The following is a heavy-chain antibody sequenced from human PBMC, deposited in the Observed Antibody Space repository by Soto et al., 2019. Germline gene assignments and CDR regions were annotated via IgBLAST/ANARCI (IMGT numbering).Heavy chain of an antibody. CDR1: GYTFTSYR. V-gene: IGHV1-18*01. CDR3: ARGRLEYSSSSPVDY. Sequence: QVQLVQSGAEVKKPGASVKVSCKASGYTFTSYRISWVRQAPGQGREWMGWISACNGNTNYAQKLQGRVTLTTDNSTSTAYMELRSLRSDDTAVYYCARGRLEYSSSSPVDYWGQGTLVTVAS. CDR2: ISACNGNT. J-gene: IGHJ4*02. D-gene: IGHD6-6*01.